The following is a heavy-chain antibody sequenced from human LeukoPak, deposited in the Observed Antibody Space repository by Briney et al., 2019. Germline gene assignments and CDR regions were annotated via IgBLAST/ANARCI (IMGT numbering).Heavy chain of an antibody. CDR1: GFTFSSYG. J-gene: IGHJ4*02. Sequence: GGSLRLSCAASGFTFSSYGMHWVRQAPGKGLEWVAFIRYDGSNKYYADSVKGRFTISRDNSKKTLYLQMNSLRAEDTAVYYCAKTRIVATALSYFDYWGQGTLVTVSS. D-gene: IGHD5-12*01. V-gene: IGHV3-30*02. CDR2: IRYDGSNK. CDR3: AKTRIVATALSYFDY.